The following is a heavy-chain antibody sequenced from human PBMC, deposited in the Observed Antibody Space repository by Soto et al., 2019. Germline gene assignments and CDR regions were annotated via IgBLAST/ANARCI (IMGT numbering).Heavy chain of an antibody. CDR1: GGSISSYY. J-gene: IGHJ5*02. CDR3: ARDEYCANGICYTGHWFDP. V-gene: IGHV4-59*01. Sequence: PSETLSLTCTVSGGSISSYYWSWIRQPPGKGLEWIGYIYYSGSTNYNPSLKSRVTISVDTSKNQFSLKLSSVTAADTAVYYCARDEYCANGICYTGHWFDPWGQGTLVTVSS. CDR2: IYYSGST. D-gene: IGHD2-8*01.